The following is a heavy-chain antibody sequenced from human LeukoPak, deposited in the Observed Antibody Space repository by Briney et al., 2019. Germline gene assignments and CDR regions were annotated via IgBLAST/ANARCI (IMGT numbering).Heavy chain of an antibody. D-gene: IGHD3-9*01. CDR3: ARDQAYDILTGGVDY. Sequence: GGSLRLSCAASGFTLSSYCMHWVRQAPGKWLEWVAGIWYDGSNKYYADSVKGRCTICRDNSKNTLYLQMSSLRAEDTAVYYCARDQAYDILTGGVDYWGQGTLVTVSS. CDR2: IWYDGSNK. J-gene: IGHJ4*02. CDR1: GFTLSSYC. V-gene: IGHV3-33*01.